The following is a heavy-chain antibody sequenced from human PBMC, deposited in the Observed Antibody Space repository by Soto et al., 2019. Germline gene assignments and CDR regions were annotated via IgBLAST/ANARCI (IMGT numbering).Heavy chain of an antibody. CDR3: ARDSLYSSTSQYYDL. V-gene: IGHV3-30*03. J-gene: IGHJ5*02. CDR2: ISFDGGNK. CDR1: GFTFRSFG. D-gene: IGHD6-13*01. Sequence: GGSLRLSCAASGFTFRSFGMHWVRQAPGKGLEWVATISFDGGNKHYADSVRGRFTISRDNSENTLYLQINSLRAEDTAVYYCARDSLYSSTSQYYDLCGQGTLVTVSS.